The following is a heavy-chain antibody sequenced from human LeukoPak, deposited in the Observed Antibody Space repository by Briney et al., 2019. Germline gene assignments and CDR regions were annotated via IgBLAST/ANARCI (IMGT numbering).Heavy chain of an antibody. D-gene: IGHD5-12*01. CDR3: ARVGLGRRGGGYDLGY. CDR2: IYYSGST. V-gene: IGHV4-39*07. Sequence: SETLSLTCTVSGGSISSSSYYWGWIRQPPGKGLEWIGSIYYSGSTYYNPSLKSRVTISVDTSKNQFSLKLSSVTAADTAVYYCARVGLGRRGGGYDLGYWGQGTLVTVSS. CDR1: GGSISSSSYY. J-gene: IGHJ4*02.